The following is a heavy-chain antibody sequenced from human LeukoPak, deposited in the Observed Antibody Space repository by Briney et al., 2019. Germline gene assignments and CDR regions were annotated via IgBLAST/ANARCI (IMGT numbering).Heavy chain of an antibody. V-gene: IGHV3-53*01. CDR2: IYSDGRT. D-gene: IGHD5-12*01. CDR1: GFTVSDYY. J-gene: IGHJ4*02. CDR3: VGGQWLRAGLGY. Sequence: PGGSLRLSCAASGFTVSDYYMSWVRQAPGKGLEWVSTIYSDGRTYYSDSLRGRFIISRDNSKNTVNLQMYSLRDEDTAVYFCVGGQWLRAGLGYWGQGALVTVSS.